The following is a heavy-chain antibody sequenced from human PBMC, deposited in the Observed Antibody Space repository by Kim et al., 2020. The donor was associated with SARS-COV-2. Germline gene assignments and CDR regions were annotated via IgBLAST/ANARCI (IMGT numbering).Heavy chain of an antibody. V-gene: IGHV3-21*01. CDR1: GFTFSSYS. J-gene: IGHJ6*02. Sequence: GGSLRLSCAASGFTFSSYSMNWVRQAPGKGLEWVSSISSSSSYIYYADSVKGRFTISRDNAKNSLYLQMNSLRAEDTAVYYCARDLSIAAAETPRGMDVWGQGTTVTVSS. CDR3: ARDLSIAAAETPRGMDV. CDR2: ISSSSSYI. D-gene: IGHD6-13*01.